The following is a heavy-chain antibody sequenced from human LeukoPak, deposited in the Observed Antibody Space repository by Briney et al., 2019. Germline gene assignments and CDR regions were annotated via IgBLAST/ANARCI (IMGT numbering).Heavy chain of an antibody. Sequence: PGGSLRLSCAASGFTFSSYAMSWVRQAPGKGLEWVSAISGSGGSTYYADSVKGRFTISRDNSKNTLYLQMNSLRAEDTAVYCCAKSPYDYIGGSYRYRDDAFVIWGQGTMVTVSS. J-gene: IGHJ3*02. D-gene: IGHD3-16*02. CDR3: AKSPYDYIGGSYRYRDDAFVI. CDR1: GFTFSSYA. CDR2: ISGSGGST. V-gene: IGHV3-23*01.